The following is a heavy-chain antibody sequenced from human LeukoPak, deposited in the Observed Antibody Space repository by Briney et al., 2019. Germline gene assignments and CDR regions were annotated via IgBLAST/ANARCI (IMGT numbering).Heavy chain of an antibody. Sequence: ASVKVSCKASGYTFTGYYMHWVRQAPEQGLEWMGRINPNSGGTNYAQKFQGRVTMTRDTSISAAYMELSRLRSDDTAVYYCARLKKVVVAGGFDPWGQGTLVTVSS. CDR2: INPNSGGT. J-gene: IGHJ5*02. V-gene: IGHV1-2*06. CDR1: GYTFTGYY. CDR3: ARLKKVVVAGGFDP. D-gene: IGHD2-15*01.